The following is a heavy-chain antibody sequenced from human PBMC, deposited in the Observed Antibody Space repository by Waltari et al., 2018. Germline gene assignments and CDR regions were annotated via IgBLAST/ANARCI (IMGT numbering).Heavy chain of an antibody. V-gene: IGHV3-9*01. Sequence: VQLVESGGGLVQPGKTLRLSCVASGFVFEAYSMPWGRQVPGKGLEWLSGISWNSNNIVYADSVKGRFTISRDNAENSLYLLMNNLRSDDTALYYCVRDAFGNTIGGVFDYWGQGTLLTVSS. D-gene: IGHD3-3*01. CDR3: VRDAFGNTIGGVFDY. J-gene: IGHJ4*02. CDR2: ISWNSNNI. CDR1: GFVFEAYS.